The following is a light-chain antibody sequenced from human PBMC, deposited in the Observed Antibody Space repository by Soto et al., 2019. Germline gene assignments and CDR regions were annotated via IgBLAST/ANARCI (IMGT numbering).Light chain of an antibody. CDR3: SSYAGIKKLYV. J-gene: IGLJ1*01. CDR1: SSDIGAYDF. CDR2: EVN. Sequence: QSALTQPPTASGTPGQSLIVSCTGTSSDIGAYDFVSWYQQHPGKVPKLLIYEVNKRPSGVPDRFSGSKSGNTASLTVSALQAEDEADYFCSSYAGIKKLYVSGSGTKVTVL. V-gene: IGLV2-8*01.